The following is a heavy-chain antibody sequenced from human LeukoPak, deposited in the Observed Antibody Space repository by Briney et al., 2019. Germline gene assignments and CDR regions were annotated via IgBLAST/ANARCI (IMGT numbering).Heavy chain of an antibody. Sequence: GGSLRLSCAASGFTFSSYWMSWVRQAPGKGLEWVASIRQDGGEKYYVDSVKGRSTISRDNAKNSLFLQINSLRAEDTAVYYCARGYSDYSDYFDYWGQGTPVTVSS. V-gene: IGHV3-7*05. CDR3: ARGYSDYSDYFDY. CDR2: IRQDGGEK. J-gene: IGHJ4*02. CDR1: GFTFSSYW. D-gene: IGHD4-11*01.